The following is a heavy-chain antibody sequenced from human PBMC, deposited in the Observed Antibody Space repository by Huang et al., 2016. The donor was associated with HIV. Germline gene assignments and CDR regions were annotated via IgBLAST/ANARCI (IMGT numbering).Heavy chain of an antibody. CDR1: GYSFAPYW. J-gene: IGHJ4*02. V-gene: IGHV5-51*01. D-gene: IGHD3-22*01. CDR3: ARQRITMIGGGELDY. Sequence: EVQLVQSGSEVKKPGESLKISCKASGYSFAPYWIGWVRQVPGKGLEWMGNIYPCDSDPRYSPSFQGQVIISADRSITTACLEWSSLKASDTATYYCARQRITMIGGGELDYWGQGTLVTVSP. CDR2: IYPCDSDP.